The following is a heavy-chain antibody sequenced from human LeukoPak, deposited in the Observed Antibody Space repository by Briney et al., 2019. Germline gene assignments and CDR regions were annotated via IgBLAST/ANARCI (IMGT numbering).Heavy chain of an antibody. D-gene: IGHD6-13*01. CDR2: ISYDGSNK. J-gene: IGHJ4*02. CDR3: TRSNIAAAGTCNY. Sequence: GRSLRLSCAASGFTFSSYGMHWVRQAPGKGLEWVAVISYDGSNKYNADSVKGRFTISRDNSKNTLYLQMNSLSAEDTAVYYCTRSNIAAAGTCNYWGQGTLVTVSS. CDR1: GFTFSSYG. V-gene: IGHV3-30*03.